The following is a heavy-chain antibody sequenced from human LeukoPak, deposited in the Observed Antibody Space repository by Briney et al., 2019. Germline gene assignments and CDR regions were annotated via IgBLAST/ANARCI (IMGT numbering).Heavy chain of an antibody. V-gene: IGHV3-30*18. Sequence: GGSLRLSCAASGFTFSSYGMHWVRQAPGKGLEWGAVISYDGSNKYYADSVKGRFTISRDNSKNTLYLQMNSLRAEDTAVYYCAKGFSEGCSGGSCYSFAFQHWGQGTLVTVSS. CDR2: ISYDGSNK. CDR3: AKGFSEGCSGGSCYSFAFQH. CDR1: GFTFSSYG. J-gene: IGHJ1*01. D-gene: IGHD2-15*01.